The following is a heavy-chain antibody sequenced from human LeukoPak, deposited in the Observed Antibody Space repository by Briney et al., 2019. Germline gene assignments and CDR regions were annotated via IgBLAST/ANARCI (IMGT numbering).Heavy chain of an antibody. Sequence: GGSLRLSCAASGFTFSDHYMSWIRQAPGKGLEWVSYISNIGNTMYHADSVKGRFTISRDNAKNSLYLEMSSLRAEDTAVYYCARERITFGRVIGPNYFDSWRQGTLVTVSS. D-gene: IGHD3-16*02. CDR2: ISNIGNTM. J-gene: IGHJ4*02. CDR3: ARERITFGRVIGPNYFDS. CDR1: GFTFSDHY. V-gene: IGHV3-11*04.